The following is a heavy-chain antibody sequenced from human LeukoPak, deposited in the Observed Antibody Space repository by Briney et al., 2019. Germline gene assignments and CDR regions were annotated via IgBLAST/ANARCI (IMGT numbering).Heavy chain of an antibody. J-gene: IGHJ4*02. CDR2: IFHSGST. D-gene: IGHD3-22*01. CDR3: ARVLSGSNFDY. Sequence: PSGTLTLTCAVSGGSISSSNWWTWVRQPPGKGLEWIGEIFHSGSTNYNPSLKSRVIISVDKSKNQFSLRLSSVTAADTAVYYCARVLSGSNFDYWGQGTLVTVSS. V-gene: IGHV4-4*02. CDR1: GGSISSSNW.